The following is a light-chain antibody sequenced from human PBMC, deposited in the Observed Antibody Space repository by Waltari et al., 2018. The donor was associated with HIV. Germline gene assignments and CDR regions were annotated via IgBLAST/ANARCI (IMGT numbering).Light chain of an antibody. CDR3: QQYNNWPPT. CDR2: GAS. J-gene: IGKJ2*01. V-gene: IGKV3-15*01. CDR1: QSVSSN. Sequence: EIVMTQSPATLSVSPGERATLSCRASQSVSSNLAWYQQKPGQAPRLLIYGASTRTTGIAHRFSGSGSETEFTLTINSLQSEDFAVYYCQQYNNWPPTFGQGTKLEIK.